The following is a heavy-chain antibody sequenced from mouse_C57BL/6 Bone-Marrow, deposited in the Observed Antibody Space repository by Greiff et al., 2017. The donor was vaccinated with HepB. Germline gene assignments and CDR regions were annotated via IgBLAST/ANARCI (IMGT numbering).Heavy chain of an antibody. J-gene: IGHJ3*01. V-gene: IGHV14-4*01. Sequence: EVQLQQSGAELVRPGASVKLSCTASGFNIKDDYMHWVKQRPEQGLEGIGWIDPENGDTEYASKFQGKATITADTSSNTAYLQLSSLTSEDTAVYYCTTYDYDGAYWGQGTLVTVSA. D-gene: IGHD2-4*01. CDR1: GFNIKDDY. CDR2: IDPENGDT. CDR3: TTYDYDGAY.